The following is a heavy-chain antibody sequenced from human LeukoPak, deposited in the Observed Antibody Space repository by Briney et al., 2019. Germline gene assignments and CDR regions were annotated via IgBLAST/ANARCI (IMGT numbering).Heavy chain of an antibody. J-gene: IGHJ4*02. Sequence: QPGGSLRLSCAASGFTFSSYAMHWVRQAPGKGLEYVSAISGTGGGTYYADSVKGRFTISRDNSKNTLYLQMNSLRAEDTAVYYCAERSLRGAGDYGYWGQGTLVTVSS. D-gene: IGHD4-17*01. CDR1: GFTFSSYA. CDR3: AERSLRGAGDYGY. V-gene: IGHV3-23*01. CDR2: ISGTGGGT.